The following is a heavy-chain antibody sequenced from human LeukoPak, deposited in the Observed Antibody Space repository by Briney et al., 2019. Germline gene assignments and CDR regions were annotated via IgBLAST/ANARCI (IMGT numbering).Heavy chain of an antibody. Sequence: GGSLRLSCAASGFTFSSYAMHWVRQAPGKGLERVAVISYDGSNKYYADSVKGRFTISRDNSKNTLYLQMNSLRAEDTAVYYRARDPGYYYGSGRNWFDPWGQGTLVTVSS. V-gene: IGHV3-30*04. CDR2: ISYDGSNK. CDR3: ARDPGYYYGSGRNWFDP. CDR1: GFTFSSYA. J-gene: IGHJ5*02. D-gene: IGHD3-10*01.